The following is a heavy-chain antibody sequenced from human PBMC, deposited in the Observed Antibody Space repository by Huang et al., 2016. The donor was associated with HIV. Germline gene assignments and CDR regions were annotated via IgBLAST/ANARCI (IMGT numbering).Heavy chain of an antibody. V-gene: IGHV4-39*01. D-gene: IGHD3-10*01. CDR1: GGSMNSSYYY. J-gene: IGHJ5*02. Sequence: QLQLQESGPGLVKSSETLSLTCTVSGGSMNSSYYYWGWIRQPPGEGLEWIASIFYGGNTFFNPSLKSRATISVDTSKSQFSLTLSSVTAADTAIYYCARMVRVSLYTKPPGGWFDPWGQGTMVIVSS. CDR3: ARMVRVSLYTKPPGGWFDP. CDR2: IFYGGNT.